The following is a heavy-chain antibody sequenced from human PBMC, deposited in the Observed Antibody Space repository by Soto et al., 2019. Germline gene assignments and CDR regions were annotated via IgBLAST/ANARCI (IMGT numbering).Heavy chain of an antibody. CDR2: INQDGSEI. D-gene: IGHD5-12*01. CDR3: ARDWSYSGFEDF. J-gene: IGHJ4*02. Sequence: ETLSLTCTVSGGSISSGNYYWSWVRQAPGKGLEWVANINQDGSEINFVDSVKGRFTISRDNAKNLLYLQMNSLRVEDTAVYYCARDWSYSGFEDFWGQGTQVTVSS. V-gene: IGHV3-7*03. CDR1: GGSISSGNYY.